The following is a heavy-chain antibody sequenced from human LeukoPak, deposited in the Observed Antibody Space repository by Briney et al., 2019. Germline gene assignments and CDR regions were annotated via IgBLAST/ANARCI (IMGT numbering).Heavy chain of an antibody. CDR2: ISSSSSYI. D-gene: IGHD1-26*01. CDR1: GFTFSSYS. Sequence: PGGSLRLSCAASGFTFSSYSMNWVRQAPGKGLEWVSSISSSSSYIYYADSVKGRFTISRDNAKNSLYLQMNSLRAEDTAVYYCARPGSSGSYSDAFDIWGQGTMVTVSS. V-gene: IGHV3-21*01. CDR3: ARPGSSGSYSDAFDI. J-gene: IGHJ3*02.